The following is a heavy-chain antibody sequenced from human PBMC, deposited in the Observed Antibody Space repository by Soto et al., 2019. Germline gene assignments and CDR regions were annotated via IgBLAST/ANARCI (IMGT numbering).Heavy chain of an antibody. D-gene: IGHD2-2*01. CDR3: ARDPSLLGYCSSTSYPTHTFDP. CDR1: GFTFSSYG. Sequence: PGGSLRLSCAASGFTFSSYGMHWVRQAPGKGLEWVAVIWYDGSNKYYADSVKGRFTISRDNSKNTLYLQMNSLRAEDTAVYYCARDPSLLGYCSSTSYPTHTFDPWGQGTLVTVSS. J-gene: IGHJ5*02. CDR2: IWYDGSNK. V-gene: IGHV3-33*01.